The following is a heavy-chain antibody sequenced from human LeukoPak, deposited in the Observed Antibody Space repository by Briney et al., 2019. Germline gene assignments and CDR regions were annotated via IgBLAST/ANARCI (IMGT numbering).Heavy chain of an antibody. CDR2: IYSGGST. Sequence: GGSLRLSCAASGFTVSSNYMNWVRQAPGKGLEWVSVIYSGGSTYYADSVKGRFTISRDNSKNTLYLKMNSLRAEDTAVYYCARVWDYGDYEMAFDIWGQGTMVTVSS. CDR1: GFTVSSNY. V-gene: IGHV3-53*01. CDR3: ARVWDYGDYEMAFDI. D-gene: IGHD4-17*01. J-gene: IGHJ3*02.